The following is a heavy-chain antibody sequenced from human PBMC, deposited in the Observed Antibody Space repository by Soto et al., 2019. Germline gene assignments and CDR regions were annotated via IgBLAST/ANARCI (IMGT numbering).Heavy chain of an antibody. Sequence: SETLSLTCTVSGGSISSSSYYWGWIRQPPGKGLEWIGSIYYSGSTYYNPSLKSRVTISVDTSKNQFSLKLSSVTAADTAVYYCARHSEQWPSSHFDYWGQGTLVTVSS. V-gene: IGHV4-39*01. CDR1: GGSISSSSYY. J-gene: IGHJ4*02. CDR2: IYYSGST. D-gene: IGHD6-19*01. CDR3: ARHSEQWPSSHFDY.